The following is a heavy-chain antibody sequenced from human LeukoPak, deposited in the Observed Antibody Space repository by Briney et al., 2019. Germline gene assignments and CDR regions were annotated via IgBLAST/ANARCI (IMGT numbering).Heavy chain of an antibody. CDR2: INPNSGGT. J-gene: IGHJ4*02. CDR1: GYTFTSYG. Sequence: GASVKVSCKASGYTFTSYGISWVRQAPGHGLEWMGWINPNSGGTNYAQKFQGRVTMTRDTSISTAYMELSRLRSDDTAVYYCARDPGDGYNYFDYWGQGTLVTVSS. D-gene: IGHD5-24*01. CDR3: ARDPGDGYNYFDY. V-gene: IGHV1-2*02.